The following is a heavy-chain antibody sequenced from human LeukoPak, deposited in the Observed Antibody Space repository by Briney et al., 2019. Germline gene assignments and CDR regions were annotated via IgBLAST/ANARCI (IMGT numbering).Heavy chain of an antibody. Sequence: PGGSLRLSCAASGFTFSSYWMHWVRQAPGKGLGWVAVISYDGSNKYYADSVKGRFTISRDNSKNTLYLQMNSLRAEDTAVYYCARDHSPYYDFWSGYYTPRTNYYYGMDVWGQGTTVTVSS. CDR3: ARDHSPYYDFWSGYYTPRTNYYYGMDV. CDR2: ISYDGSNK. D-gene: IGHD3-3*01. V-gene: IGHV3-30-3*01. CDR1: GFTFSSYW. J-gene: IGHJ6*02.